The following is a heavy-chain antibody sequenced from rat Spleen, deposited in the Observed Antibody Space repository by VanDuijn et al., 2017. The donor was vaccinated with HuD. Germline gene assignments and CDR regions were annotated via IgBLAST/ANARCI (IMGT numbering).Heavy chain of an antibody. CDR2: ISTSGGSN. J-gene: IGHJ2*01. CDR3: TRGADY. Sequence: EVQLVESGGGLVQPGNSLKLSCAASGFTFSDYAMAWVRQSPKKGLEWVATISTSGGSNYYRDSVKGLFTISRDNAKSNLYLQMNSLRSEDTATYYCTRGADYWGQGVMVTVSS. V-gene: IGHV5S23*01. CDR1: GFTFSDYA.